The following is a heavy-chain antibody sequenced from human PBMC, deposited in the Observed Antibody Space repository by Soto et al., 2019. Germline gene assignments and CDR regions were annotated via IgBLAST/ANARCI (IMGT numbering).Heavy chain of an antibody. CDR1: GFTVSSNY. V-gene: IGHV3-53*01. Sequence: HPGGSLRLSCAAAGFTVSSNYMNWVRQAPGKGLEWVSVIYGDGSTYYADSVKGRFTISRDSSKNTLYLQMNSLRAEDTAVYYCARGSQRTFFDYWGQGTLVTVSS. D-gene: IGHD1-1*01. CDR2: IYGDGST. CDR3: ARGSQRTFFDY. J-gene: IGHJ4*02.